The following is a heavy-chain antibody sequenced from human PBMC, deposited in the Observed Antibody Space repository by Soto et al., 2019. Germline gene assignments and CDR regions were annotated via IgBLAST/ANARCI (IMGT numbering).Heavy chain of an antibody. CDR1: GVSISSGGFY. CDR3: ARQPSMITFGGAVTGYVDH. J-gene: IGHJ4*02. V-gene: IGHV4-31*03. CDR2: IFYSGNT. D-gene: IGHD3-16*01. Sequence: QVQLQESGPGLVKTSETLSLTCTVSGVSISSGGFYWSWLRQHPGSGLEYIGYIFYSGNTHYNPSLNSRVTISVVMCRNQFSLKLIFLTAADPPVYYCARQPSMITFGGAVTGYVDHWGQGAMVTVSS.